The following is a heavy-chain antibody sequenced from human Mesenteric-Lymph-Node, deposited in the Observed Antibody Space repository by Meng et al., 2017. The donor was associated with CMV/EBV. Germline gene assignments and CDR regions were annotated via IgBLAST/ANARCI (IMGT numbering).Heavy chain of an antibody. Sequence: GESLKISCKGSGYSFTTYWSGWVRQTPGKGLGWVGIIYPGDSDTRYSPSFQGQVTISADKSISTAYLQWSSLKAADTAMYYCARTYSYGLSDAFDIWGQGTMVTVSS. CDR3: ARTYSYGLSDAFDI. CDR2: IYPGDSDT. J-gene: IGHJ3*02. V-gene: IGHV5-51*01. D-gene: IGHD5-18*01. CDR1: GYSFTTYW.